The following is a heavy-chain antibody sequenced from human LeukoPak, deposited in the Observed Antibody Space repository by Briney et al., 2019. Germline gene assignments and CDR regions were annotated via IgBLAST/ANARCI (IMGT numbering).Heavy chain of an antibody. CDR2: ISAYNGKT. J-gene: IGHJ6*02. CDR1: GYTFTSYG. V-gene: IGHV1-18*01. Sequence: ASVKVSCKASGYTFTSYGISWVRQAPGQGLEWMGWISAYNGKTNYAQKLQGSVTMTTDTSTSTAYMELRSLRSDDTAVYYCARDYYYGSGRNYGMDVWGQGTTVTVSS. CDR3: ARDYYYGSGRNYGMDV. D-gene: IGHD3-10*01.